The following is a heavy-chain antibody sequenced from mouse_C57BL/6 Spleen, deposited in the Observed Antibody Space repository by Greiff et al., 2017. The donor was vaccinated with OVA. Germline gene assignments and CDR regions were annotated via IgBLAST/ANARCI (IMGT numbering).Heavy chain of an antibody. J-gene: IGHJ2*01. CDR3: ARDYDLYYFDY. CDR2: ISDGGSYT. CDR1: GFTFSSYA. D-gene: IGHD2-3*01. Sequence: EVQLVESGGGLVKPGGSLKLSCAASGFTFSSYAMSWVRQTPEKRLEWVATISDGGSYTYYPDNVKGRFTISRDNAKNNLYLQMSHLKSEDTAMYYCARDYDLYYFDYWGQGTTLTVSS. V-gene: IGHV5-4*01.